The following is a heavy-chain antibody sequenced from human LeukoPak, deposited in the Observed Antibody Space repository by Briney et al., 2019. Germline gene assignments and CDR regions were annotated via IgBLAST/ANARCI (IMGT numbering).Heavy chain of an antibody. Sequence: PGGSLRLSCAASRFTVSNYCMTWIRQAPGKGLEWVSYITTSGSTTSYADSVKGRFTISRDNAKNSLYLQMNSLRVEDTAVYYCARDSDYGDNNWLDPWGQGTLVTVSS. V-gene: IGHV3-11*01. D-gene: IGHD4-17*01. CDR2: ITTSGSTT. J-gene: IGHJ5*02. CDR1: RFTVSNYC. CDR3: ARDSDYGDNNWLDP.